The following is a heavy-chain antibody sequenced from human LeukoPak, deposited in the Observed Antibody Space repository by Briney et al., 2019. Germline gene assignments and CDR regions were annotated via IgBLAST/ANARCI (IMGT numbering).Heavy chain of an antibody. CDR1: GGSIRSTSYY. CDR3: GRLFYDFWRGHYYYYMDV. V-gene: IGHV4-39*01. D-gene: IGHD3-3*01. CDR2: IYYSGST. Sequence: SETLSLTCTVSGGSIRSTSYYWGWIRQPPGKGLEWIGGIYYSGSTYYNPSLKSRVTISVDTSKNQFSLKLSSVTAADTAVYYCGRLFYDFWRGHYYYYMDVWGKGTTVTVSS. J-gene: IGHJ6*03.